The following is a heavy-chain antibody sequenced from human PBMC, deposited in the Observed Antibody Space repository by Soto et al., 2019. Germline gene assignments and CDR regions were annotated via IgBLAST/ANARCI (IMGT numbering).Heavy chain of an antibody. D-gene: IGHD3-10*01. V-gene: IGHV3-7*01. CDR3: ARVRSTDYYGSGPLDY. CDR2: IKQDGSEK. J-gene: IGHJ4*02. Sequence: EVQLVESGGGLVQPGGSLRLSCAASGFTFSSYWMSWVRQAPGKGLEWVANIKQDGSEKYYVDSVKGRFTISRDNAKNSLYLQMNSLRAEDTAVYYCARVRSTDYYGSGPLDYWGQGTLVTVSS. CDR1: GFTFSSYW.